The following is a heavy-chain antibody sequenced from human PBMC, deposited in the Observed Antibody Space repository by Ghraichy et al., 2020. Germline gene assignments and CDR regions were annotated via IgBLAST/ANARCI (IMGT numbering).Heavy chain of an antibody. CDR1: GFTFGNCW. J-gene: IGHJ4*01. CDR2: IKQDGSEN. V-gene: IGHV3-7*01. CDR3: ARLRGTVTNFDY. Sequence: GGSLRLSCAASGFTFGNCWMSWVRQAPGKGLEWVANIKQDGSENYYVDSVKGRFTISRDNAKSSLYLQMNSLRAEDTAVYYCARLRGTVTNFDYWGHGTLVTVSS. D-gene: IGHD4-17*01.